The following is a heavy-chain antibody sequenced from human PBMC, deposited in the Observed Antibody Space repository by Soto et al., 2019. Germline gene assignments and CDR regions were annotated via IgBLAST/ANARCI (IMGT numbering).Heavy chain of an antibody. CDR2: MNPGGAGT. J-gene: IGHJ6*02. CDR3: ARAYCSGHSCFSYQYYGMDV. D-gene: IGHD2-15*01. Sequence: QVQLVQSGAEVKKPGASVNVSCKASGYNFTSHFLHWVRQAPGQGLEWMGIMNPGGAGTRYAQKFQGKITMTWDTSTSTVYMELSSLTSEDTAVYYCARAYCSGHSCFSYQYYGMDVWGQGTTVTVSS. V-gene: IGHV1-46*01. CDR1: GYNFTSHF.